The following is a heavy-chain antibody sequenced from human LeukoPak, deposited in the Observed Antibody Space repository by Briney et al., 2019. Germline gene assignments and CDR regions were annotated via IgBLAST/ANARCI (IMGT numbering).Heavy chain of an antibody. Sequence: PSETLSLTCTVSGGSISSYYWSWIRQPPGKGLEWIGYIYYSGSTNYNPSLKSRVTMSVDTSKNQFSLKLSSVTAADTAVYYCAKDLPATGVDWGQGTLVTVSS. J-gene: IGHJ4*02. CDR1: GGSISSYY. D-gene: IGHD1-1*01. V-gene: IGHV4-59*12. CDR3: AKDLPATGVD. CDR2: IYYSGST.